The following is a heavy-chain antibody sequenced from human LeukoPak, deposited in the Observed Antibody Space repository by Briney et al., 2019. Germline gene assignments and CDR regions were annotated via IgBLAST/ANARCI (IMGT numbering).Heavy chain of an antibody. CDR1: GGSLSSYY. CDR3: AGVVGALPTLAGPIYYYYYMDV. Sequence: SQTLSLTCTVSGGSLSSYYWSWIRQPAGKGLEWIGRIYTSGSTNYNPSLKGRVTMSVDTSKNQFSLKPSPVTAADPAEYYSAGVVGALPTLAGPIYYYYYMDVWGKGTTVTVSS. J-gene: IGHJ6*03. V-gene: IGHV4-4*07. CDR2: IYTSGST. D-gene: IGHD1-26*01.